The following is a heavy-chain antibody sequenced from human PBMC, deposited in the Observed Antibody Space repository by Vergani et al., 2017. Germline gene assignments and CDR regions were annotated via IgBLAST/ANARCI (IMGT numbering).Heavy chain of an antibody. CDR1: GYTFTSYY. CDR3: ARERARYCSGGSCYSLAPRGYNWFDP. J-gene: IGHJ5*02. V-gene: IGHV1-46*01. Sequence: QVQLVQSGAEVKKPGASVKVSCKASGYTFTSYYMHWVRQAPGQGLEWMGIINPSGGSTSYAQKFQGRVTMTRDTSTSTVYMELSSLRSEDTAVYYCARERARYCSGGSCYSLAPRGYNWFDPWGQGTLVTVSS. D-gene: IGHD2-15*01. CDR2: INPSGGST.